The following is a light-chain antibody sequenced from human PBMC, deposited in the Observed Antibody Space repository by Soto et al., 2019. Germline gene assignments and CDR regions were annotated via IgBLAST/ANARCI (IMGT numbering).Light chain of an antibody. CDR3: QQSFSTPPT. V-gene: IGKV1-39*01. CDR1: QSISSF. J-gene: IGKJ1*01. CDR2: AAS. Sequence: DIQMTQSPSSLSASVGDRVTITCRASQSISSFLTWYQQKAGKAPKLLIYAASSLQSGVPSRFSGSGSRTDFTLTISSLQPEDFASYYCQQSFSTPPTFGQGTKVEIK.